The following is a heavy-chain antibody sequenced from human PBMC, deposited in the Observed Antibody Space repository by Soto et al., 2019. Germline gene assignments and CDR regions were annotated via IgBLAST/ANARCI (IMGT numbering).Heavy chain of an antibody. CDR1: GGSISSGDYY. J-gene: IGHJ3*02. CDR3: ARSMVRGSDAFDI. Sequence: SETLSLTCTVSGGSISSGDYYWSWIRQPPGKGLEWIGSIYYSGSTYYNPSLKSRVTISVDTSKNQFSLKLSSVTAADTAVYYCARSMVRGSDAFDIWGQGTMVTVSS. D-gene: IGHD3-10*01. V-gene: IGHV4-39*01. CDR2: IYYSGST.